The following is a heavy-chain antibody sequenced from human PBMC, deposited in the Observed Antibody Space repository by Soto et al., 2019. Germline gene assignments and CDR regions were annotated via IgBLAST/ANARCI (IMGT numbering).Heavy chain of an antibody. CDR2: IYATGTT. J-gene: IGHJ5*02. Sequence: PSETLSLTCTVSGASISGFYWSWIRKSAGKGLEWIGRIYATGTTDYNPSLKSRVMMSVDTSKKQFSLKLRSVTAADTAVYSCVRDGTKTLRDWFDPWGPGISVTVS. CDR1: GASISGFY. CDR3: VRDGTKTLRDWFDP. D-gene: IGHD1-1*01. V-gene: IGHV4-4*07.